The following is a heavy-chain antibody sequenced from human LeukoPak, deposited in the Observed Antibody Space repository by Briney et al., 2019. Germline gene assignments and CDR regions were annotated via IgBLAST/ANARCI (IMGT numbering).Heavy chain of an antibody. V-gene: IGHV5-51*01. Sequence: GESLKISCKGSGYTFTNYWIACVRQLPGKGLEWMGIIYPGDSDTRYSPSFQGQVTISADKSISTAYLQWSSLKASDTAMYYCARHSEQYYFDYWGQGTLVTVSS. J-gene: IGHJ4*02. D-gene: IGHD1/OR15-1a*01. CDR2: IYPGDSDT. CDR3: ARHSEQYYFDY. CDR1: GYTFTNYW.